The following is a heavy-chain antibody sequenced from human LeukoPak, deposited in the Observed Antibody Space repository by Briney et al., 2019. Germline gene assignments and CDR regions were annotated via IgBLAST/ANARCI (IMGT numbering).Heavy chain of an antibody. CDR2: ISYDGSNK. V-gene: IGHV3-30-3*01. CDR3: APVYYFDY. CDR1: GFTFSSYA. Sequence: GRSLRLSCAASGFTFSSYAMHWVRQAPGKGLEWVAVISYDGSNKYYADSVKGRFTISRDNSKNTLYLQMNSLRAEDTAVYYCAPVYYFDYWGQGTLVTVSS. J-gene: IGHJ4*02.